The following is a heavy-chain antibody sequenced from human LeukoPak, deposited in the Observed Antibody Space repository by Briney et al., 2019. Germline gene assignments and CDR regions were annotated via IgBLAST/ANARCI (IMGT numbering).Heavy chain of an antibody. D-gene: IGHD3-22*01. J-gene: IGHJ4*02. CDR1: GFTFSSYS. CDR3: ARDFMID. V-gene: IGHV3-21*01. CDR2: ISSSSSYI. Sequence: GGSLRLSCAASGFTFSSYSMNWVRQAPGKGLEWVSSISSSSSYIYYEDSVKGRFTISRDNAKNSLYLQMNSLRAEDTAVYYCARDFMIDWGQGTLVTVSS.